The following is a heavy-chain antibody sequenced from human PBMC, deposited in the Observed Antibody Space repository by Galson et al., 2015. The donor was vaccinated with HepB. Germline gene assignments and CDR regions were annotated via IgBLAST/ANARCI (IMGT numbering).Heavy chain of an antibody. Sequence: SLRLSCAASGFTFSSYGMHWVRQAPGKGLEWVAVISYDGSNKYYADSVKGRFTISRDNSKNTLYLQMNSLRAEDTAVYYCAKVASPLVPAAPFDYWGQGTLVTVSS. CDR3: AKVASPLVPAAPFDY. CDR2: ISYDGSNK. CDR1: GFTFSSYG. D-gene: IGHD2-2*01. V-gene: IGHV3-30*18. J-gene: IGHJ4*02.